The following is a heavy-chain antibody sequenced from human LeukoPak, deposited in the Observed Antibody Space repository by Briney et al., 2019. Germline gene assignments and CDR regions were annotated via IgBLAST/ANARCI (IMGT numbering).Heavy chain of an antibody. D-gene: IGHD1-26*01. J-gene: IGHJ4*02. CDR3: ARELLGAPTPGAY. CDR2: VHKSGRT. Sequence: SETLSLTCALSTVSGSSGNFWSLVRQPPGEGLEWIGEVHKSGRTNYNPSLKTRVTISIDASKNQLSLELTSVTAADTAVYYCARELLGAPTPGAYWGQGTRVTVSS. V-gene: IGHV4-4*02. CDR1: TVSGSSGNF.